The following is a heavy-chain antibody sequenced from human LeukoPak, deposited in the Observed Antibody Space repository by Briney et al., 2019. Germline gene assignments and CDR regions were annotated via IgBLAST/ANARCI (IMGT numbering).Heavy chain of an antibody. D-gene: IGHD3-22*01. CDR2: IYKSGST. CDR3: AREEYFQDSNGYSYYFHS. Sequence: SETLSPTCTVSGGSIGWDYWSWIRQSAGKGLEWIGRIYKSGSTNYNPSFRSRVTMSVDTSKNQFSISVTSVTVADTAVYYCAREEYFQDSNGYSYYFHSWGQGSLVTVSS. J-gene: IGHJ4*02. CDR1: GGSIGWDY. V-gene: IGHV4-4*07.